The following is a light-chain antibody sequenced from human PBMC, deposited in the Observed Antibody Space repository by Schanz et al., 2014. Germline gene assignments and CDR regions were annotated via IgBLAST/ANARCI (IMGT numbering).Light chain of an antibody. CDR1: SSDVGSYGF. J-gene: IGLJ3*02. CDR3: SSYTSSSTLSWV. CDR2: DVS. Sequence: QSALTQPASVSGPPGQSITISCTGTSSDVGSYGFVSWYQHYPGKAPKLMIYDVSNRPSGVSNRFSGSKSGNTASLTISGLQAEDEADYYCSSYTSSSTLSWVFGGGTKLTVL. V-gene: IGLV2-14*02.